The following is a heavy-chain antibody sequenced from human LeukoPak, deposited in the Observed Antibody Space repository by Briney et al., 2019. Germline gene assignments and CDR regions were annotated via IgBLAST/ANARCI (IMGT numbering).Heavy chain of an antibody. J-gene: IGHJ4*02. CDR2: FYISGST. CDR3: ARDFLLQSEGLFDY. Sequence: PSETLSLTCTVSGGSISSYYWSWIRQPAGKGLEWIGRFYISGSTNYNPSLKSRVTMSVDTSKNQFSLRLNSMTAADTAVYYCARDFLLQSEGLFDYWGQGTLVTVSS. D-gene: IGHD4-11*01. CDR1: GGSISSYY. V-gene: IGHV4-4*07.